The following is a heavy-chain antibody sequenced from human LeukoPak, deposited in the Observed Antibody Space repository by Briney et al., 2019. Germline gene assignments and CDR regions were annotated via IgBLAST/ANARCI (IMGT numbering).Heavy chain of an antibody. CDR2: INHSGST. Sequence: SETLSLTCAVYGGSFSGYYWSWTRQPPGKGLEWIGEINHSGSTNYNPSLKSRVTISVDTSKNQFSLKLSSVTAADTAVYYCARGRQLWYDYWGQGTLVTVSS. CDR3: ARGRQLWYDY. V-gene: IGHV4-34*01. D-gene: IGHD5-18*01. J-gene: IGHJ4*02. CDR1: GGSFSGYY.